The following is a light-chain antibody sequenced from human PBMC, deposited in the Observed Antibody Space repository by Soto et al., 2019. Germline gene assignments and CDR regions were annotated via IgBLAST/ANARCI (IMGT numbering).Light chain of an antibody. V-gene: IGLV2-11*01. CDR1: SSDVGALNY. CDR3: CSYAGSYTWV. Sequence: QSALTQPRSVSGSPGQSVTVSCTGTSSDVGALNYVSWFQQHPGKAPKLMIYDVSKRPSGVPDRFSGSKSGNTASLTISGLQAEDEADYYCCSYAGSYTWVFGGGTKLTVL. CDR2: DVS. J-gene: IGLJ3*02.